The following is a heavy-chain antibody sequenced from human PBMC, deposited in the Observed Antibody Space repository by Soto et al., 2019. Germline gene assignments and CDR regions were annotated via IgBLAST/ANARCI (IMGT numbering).Heavy chain of an antibody. CDR1: GGSISTYY. Sequence: SETLSLTCTVSGGSISTYYWSWIRQPPGKGLEWIGYIYYDGSTSYNPSLRSRVTISVDTSKNQFSLILSSVTAADTAVYYCARGSGPNDAFDIWGQGTMVTVSS. CDR3: ARGSGPNDAFDI. D-gene: IGHD2-15*01. V-gene: IGHV4-59*01. CDR2: IYYDGST. J-gene: IGHJ3*02.